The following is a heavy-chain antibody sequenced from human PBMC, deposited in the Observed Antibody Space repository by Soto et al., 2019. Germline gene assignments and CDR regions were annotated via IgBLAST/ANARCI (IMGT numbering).Heavy chain of an antibody. V-gene: IGHV1-46*01. Sequence: ASVKVSCKASGYSFTNYYMHWVRQAPGQGLEWMGTINPSGGSTSYAQKFQGRVTMTRDTSTSTVYMEVNSLSSEDTAVYYCVRVGSGSFYSWFDPWGHGTVVTVSS. CDR1: GYSFTNYY. D-gene: IGHD1-26*01. CDR2: INPSGGST. CDR3: VRVGSGSFYSWFDP. J-gene: IGHJ5*02.